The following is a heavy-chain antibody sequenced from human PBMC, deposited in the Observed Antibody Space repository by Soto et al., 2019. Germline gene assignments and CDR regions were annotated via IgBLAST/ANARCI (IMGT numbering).Heavy chain of an antibody. J-gene: IGHJ4*02. V-gene: IGHV4-30-2*01. Sequence: PSETLSLTCAVSGDSISSGGYSWNWIRQPPGKGLEWIGYIYQSGGASYNLSLKSRVTMSVDGSKNHFSLQLNSVTAADTAVYYCARGRLLPAVNFDYWGQGTLVTVSS. CDR3: ARGRLLPAVNFDY. CDR2: IYQSGGA. CDR1: GDSISSGGYS. D-gene: IGHD2-2*01.